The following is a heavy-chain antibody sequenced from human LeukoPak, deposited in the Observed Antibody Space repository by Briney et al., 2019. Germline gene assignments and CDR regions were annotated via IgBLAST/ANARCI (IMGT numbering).Heavy chain of an antibody. D-gene: IGHD5-24*01. V-gene: IGHV3-23*01. J-gene: IGHJ4*01. CDR2: ISGSGHIQ. CDR1: GFTFSNFA. CDR3: AKMADESASDY. Sequence: GGSLRLSCAASGFTFSNFAMHSVRHAPGKGLEWVSAISGSGHIQYYRYFVKGRFTIYRDNSRNTMSREMNRLRAEYTAVYYFAKMADESASDYWAPRTLVTASS.